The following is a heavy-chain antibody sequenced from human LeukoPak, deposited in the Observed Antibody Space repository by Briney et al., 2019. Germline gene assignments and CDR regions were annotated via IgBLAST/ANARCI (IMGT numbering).Heavy chain of an antibody. CDR3: ARYAHSSIWPIDY. CDR1: GDSISSYY. D-gene: IGHD6-13*01. J-gene: IGHJ4*02. Sequence: SETLSLTCTVSGDSISSYYWSWIRQPPGKGLEWIGYIYYSGSTNYNPSLKSRVTISLDTSKNQFSLNLSSVTAADTAVYYCARYAHSSIWPIDYWGQGTLVSVSS. V-gene: IGHV4-59*01. CDR2: IYYSGST.